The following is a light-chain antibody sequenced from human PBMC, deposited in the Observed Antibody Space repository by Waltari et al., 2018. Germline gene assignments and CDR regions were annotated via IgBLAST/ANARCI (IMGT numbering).Light chain of an antibody. CDR2: SND. CDR1: GSNIGSGA. CDR3: ASRDDRLNGVV. V-gene: IGLV1-44*01. J-gene: IGLJ2*01. Sequence: QSVLTQAPSASGAPGQRVILSCSGSGSNIGSGAVNWYQQLPGRAPKLLIYSNDQRPSGVPDRFSGSRSGTSASLAISGLQSEDEAHYYCASRDDRLNGVVFGGGTKLTVL.